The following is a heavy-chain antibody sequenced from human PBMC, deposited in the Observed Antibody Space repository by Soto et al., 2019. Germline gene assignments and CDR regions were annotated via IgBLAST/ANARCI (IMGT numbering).Heavy chain of an antibody. CDR3: WASVRDVLGYDYTDTADLDT. CDR2: IIPLFHVA. J-gene: IGHJ3*02. V-gene: IGHV1-69*01. Sequence: QVQLVQSGPEVKKPGSSVKVSCEASGGTFSNFAVNWVRQAPGQGLEWVGGIIPLFHVAKYAQKFEGRVTVVAEVFTSTAQKDLSSLRPDEPAGYYCWASVRDVLGYDYTDTADLDTCGQGIMVTVS. D-gene: IGHD4-4*01. CDR1: GGTFSNFA.